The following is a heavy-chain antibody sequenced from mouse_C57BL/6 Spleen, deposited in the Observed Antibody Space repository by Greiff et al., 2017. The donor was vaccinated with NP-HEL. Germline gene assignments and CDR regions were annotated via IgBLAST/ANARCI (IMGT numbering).Heavy chain of an antibody. V-gene: IGHV1-78*01. CDR3: ARRGTVVAYYFDY. D-gene: IGHD1-1*01. CDR2: IYPRDGST. J-gene: IGHJ2*01. Sequence: VKLQQSDAELVKPGASVKISCKVSGYTFTDHTIHWMKQRPEQGLEWIGYIYPRDGSTKYNEKFKGKATLTADKSSSTAYMQLNSLTSEDSAVYFCARRGTVVAYYFDYWGQGTTLTVSS. CDR1: GYTFTDHT.